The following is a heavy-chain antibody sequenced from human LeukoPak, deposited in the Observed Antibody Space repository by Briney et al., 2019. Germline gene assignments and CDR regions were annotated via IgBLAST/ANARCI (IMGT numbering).Heavy chain of an antibody. CDR1: GFTISSNY. V-gene: IGHV3-53*01. CDR2: ISFSGDT. CDR3: AKDRWGSSGWYSDY. J-gene: IGHJ4*02. D-gene: IGHD6-19*01. Sequence: GGSLRLSCAASGFTISSNYMSWVRQAPGKGLEWVSSISFSGDTYYADSVKGPFTISRDNSKSTMYLQMNSLRGEDTAVYYCAKDRWGSSGWYSDYWGQGALVTVSS.